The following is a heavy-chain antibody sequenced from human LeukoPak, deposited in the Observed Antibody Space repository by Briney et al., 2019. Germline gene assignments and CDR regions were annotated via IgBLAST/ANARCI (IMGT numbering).Heavy chain of an antibody. CDR3: ARGGSISNQHNSPNYYYYYMDV. J-gene: IGHJ6*03. Sequence: SVKVSCRASGGTFSSYAISWVRQATGQGLEWMGWMNPNSGNTGYAQKFQGRVTITRNTSISTAYMELSSLRSEDTAVYYCARGGSISNQHNSPNYYYYYMDVWGKGTTVTVSS. CDR1: GGTFSSYA. CDR2: MNPNSGNT. D-gene: IGHD1-1*01. V-gene: IGHV1-8*03.